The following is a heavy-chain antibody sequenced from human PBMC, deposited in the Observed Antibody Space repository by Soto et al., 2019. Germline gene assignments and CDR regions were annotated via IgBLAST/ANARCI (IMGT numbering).Heavy chain of an antibody. CDR1: GGSIISYY. V-gene: IGHV4-59*08. CDR2: IYYSGST. D-gene: IGHD3-3*01. J-gene: IGHJ3*02. Sequence: PSETLSXTCTVSGGSIISYYWSWIRQPPGKGLEWIGYIYYSGSTNYNPSLKSRVTISVDTSKNQFSLKLSSVTAADTAVYYCARVLRFLESVAFDIWGQGTMVTVSS. CDR3: ARVLRFLESVAFDI.